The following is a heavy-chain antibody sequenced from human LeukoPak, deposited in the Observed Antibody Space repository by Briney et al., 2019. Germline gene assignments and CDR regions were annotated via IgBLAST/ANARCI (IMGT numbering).Heavy chain of an antibody. J-gene: IGHJ4*02. Sequence: PGGFLRLSCAASGFTFSSYWVHWLRQAPGKGLVWVSRINSDGSSTSYADSVKGRFTISRDNAKNTLYLQMNSLRAEDTAVYYCARDLIGVAVAGSPDFDYWGQGTLVTVSS. V-gene: IGHV3-74*01. CDR3: ARDLIGVAVAGSPDFDY. D-gene: IGHD6-19*01. CDR2: INSDGSST. CDR1: GFTFSSYW.